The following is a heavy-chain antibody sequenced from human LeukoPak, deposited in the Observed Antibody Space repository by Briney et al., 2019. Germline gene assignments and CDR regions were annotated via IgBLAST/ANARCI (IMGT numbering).Heavy chain of an antibody. CDR2: IIPIFGTA. V-gene: IGHV1-69*13. Sequence: SVKVSCKASGYTFINYYMHWVRQAPGQGLEWMGGIIPIFGTANYAQKFQGRVTITADESTSTAYMELSSLRSEDTAVYYCARFGSGSYKFGAFDIWGQGTMVTVSS. CDR3: ARFGSGSYKFGAFDI. CDR1: GYTFINYY. J-gene: IGHJ3*02. D-gene: IGHD3-10*01.